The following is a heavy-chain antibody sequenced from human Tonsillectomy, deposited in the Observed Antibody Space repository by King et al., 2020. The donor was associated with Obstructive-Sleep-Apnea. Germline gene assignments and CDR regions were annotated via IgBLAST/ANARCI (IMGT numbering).Heavy chain of an antibody. D-gene: IGHD2-15*01. CDR1: VGSISSYF. CDR3: ARGGYLDY. Sequence: QLQESGPGLVKPSETLSLTCTVSVGSISSYFWSWIRQPPGKGLEWIGYIYYSGSTNYNPSLKSRVTISVDTSKNQFSLKLSSVTAADTAVYYCARGGYLDYWGQGSLVTVSS. V-gene: IGHV4-59*01. J-gene: IGHJ4*02. CDR2: IYYSGST.